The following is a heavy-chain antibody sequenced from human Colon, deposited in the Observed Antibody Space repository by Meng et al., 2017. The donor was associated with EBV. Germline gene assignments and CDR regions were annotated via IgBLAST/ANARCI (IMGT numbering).Heavy chain of an antibody. CDR2: INTNTGTP. V-gene: IGHV7-4-1*02. J-gene: IGHJ4*02. Sequence: QVQLAQPGSEFGKPXASXKLSXXTSGYTFSNYAVNWVRQAPGQGLEWLGWINTNTGTPTYAQDFKGRFVFSLDPSVTTAYLEINSLKSEDTALYYCARDALYYYGTGSFSYWGQGTMVTVSS. CDR3: ARDALYYYGTGSFSY. CDR1: GYTFSNYA. D-gene: IGHD3-10*01.